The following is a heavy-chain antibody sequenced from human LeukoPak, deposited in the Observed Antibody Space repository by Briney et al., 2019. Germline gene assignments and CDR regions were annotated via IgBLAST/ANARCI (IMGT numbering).Heavy chain of an antibody. V-gene: IGHV1-2*02. CDR1: GYTFTSYD. J-gene: IGHJ6*02. CDR2: INPNSGGT. CDR3: ARGPSGYCSSTSCYLVV. Sequence: ASVKVSCKASGYTFTSYDINWVRQAPGQGLEWMGWINPNSGGTNYAQKFQGRVTMTRDTSISTAYMELSRLRSDDTAVYYCARGPSGYCSSTSCYLVVWGQGTTVTVSS. D-gene: IGHD2-2*01.